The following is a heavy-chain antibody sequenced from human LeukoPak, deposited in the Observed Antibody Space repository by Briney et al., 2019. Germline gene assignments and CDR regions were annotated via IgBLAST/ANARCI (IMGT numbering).Heavy chain of an antibody. J-gene: IGHJ3*02. V-gene: IGHV4-34*01. CDR3: ARDIGDGEAFDI. CDR2: INHSGST. Sequence: SETLSLTCAVYGGSFSGYYWSWIRQPPWKGLEWIGEINHSGSTNYNPSLKSRVTISVDTSKNQFSLKLSSVTAADTAVYYCARDIGDGEAFDIWGQGTMVTVSS. D-gene: IGHD2-21*01. CDR1: GGSFSGYY.